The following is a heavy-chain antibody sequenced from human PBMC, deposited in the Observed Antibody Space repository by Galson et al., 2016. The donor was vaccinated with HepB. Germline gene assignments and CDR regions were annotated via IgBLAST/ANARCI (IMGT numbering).Heavy chain of an antibody. Sequence: SLRLSCAASGFNFRIYGMHWVRQAPGKGLEWVAVVWFDGSSEYYADSVKGRFTISRDNSKNTLYLQMKSLRAEDTAVYYCAREFLGSLTYYYYGMDVWGQGTTGTVS. D-gene: IGHD3-3*01. V-gene: IGHV3-33*01. J-gene: IGHJ6*02. CDR3: AREFLGSLTYYYYGMDV. CDR2: VWFDGSSE. CDR1: GFNFRIYG.